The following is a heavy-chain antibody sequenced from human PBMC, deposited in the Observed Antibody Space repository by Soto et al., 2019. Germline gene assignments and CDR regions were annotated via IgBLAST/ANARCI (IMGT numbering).Heavy chain of an antibody. CDR2: ISYDGSNK. CDR3: ARDLAPAAGTRYYYYGMDV. V-gene: IGHV3-30-3*01. D-gene: IGHD6-13*01. Sequence: QVQLVESGGGVVQPGRSLRRSCAASGCTFSSYAMHWVRQAPGKGLEWVAVISYDGSNKYYADSVKGRFTISRDNSKHTLYLQMNSLRAEDTAVYYCARDLAPAAGTRYYYYGMDVWSQGTTVTVSS. CDR1: GCTFSSYA. J-gene: IGHJ6*02.